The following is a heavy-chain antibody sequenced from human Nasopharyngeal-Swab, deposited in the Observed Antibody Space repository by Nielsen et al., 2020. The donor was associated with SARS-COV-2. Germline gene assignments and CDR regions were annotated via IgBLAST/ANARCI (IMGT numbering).Heavy chain of an antibody. J-gene: IGHJ6*03. CDR2: IGTAGGT. D-gene: IGHD2-2*01. Sequence: GESLKISCAASGLTLSSIDMHWVRLPTGKGLEWVSAIGTAGGTYYPDSVKGRFTISRENAKHSLYLQMDRLRAEDTAIYYCVKGMPQSGGIDVWGKGTTVSVSS. CDR3: VKGMPQSGGIDV. CDR1: GLTLSSID. V-gene: IGHV3-13*01.